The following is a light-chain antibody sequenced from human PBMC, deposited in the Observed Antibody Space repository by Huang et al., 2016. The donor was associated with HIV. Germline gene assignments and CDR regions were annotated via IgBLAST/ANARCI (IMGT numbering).Light chain of an antibody. CDR2: GTS. V-gene: IGKV1-6*01. CDR1: QGVRGD. Sequence: AVQMTQSPSSLSASVGDRITITCRAIQGVRGDLGWYQQKPCKAPKLLIYGTSTLQSGVPSRFSGSGSGTHDTLSINSLQPEDFATYYWLQAATYPWTFGQGTKVEIK. CDR3: LQAATYPWT. J-gene: IGKJ1*01.